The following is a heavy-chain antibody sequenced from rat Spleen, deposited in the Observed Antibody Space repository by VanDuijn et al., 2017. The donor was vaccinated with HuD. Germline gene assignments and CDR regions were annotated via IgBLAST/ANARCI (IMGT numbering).Heavy chain of an antibody. D-gene: IGHD1-2*01. V-gene: IGHV2-1*01. CDR1: GFSLTTNS. CDR2: IWGDGST. J-gene: IGHJ2*01. Sequence: QVQVKESGPGLVQPSQTLSLTCTVSGFSLTTNSVHWVRQPPGKGLERMGGIWGDGSTDYNLGLKSRLIISRDTSKSQFFLKMNSLQTDENAIYFCTRSGYYYSSYVPVFDYWGQGVMVTVSS. CDR3: TRSGYYYSSYVPVFDY.